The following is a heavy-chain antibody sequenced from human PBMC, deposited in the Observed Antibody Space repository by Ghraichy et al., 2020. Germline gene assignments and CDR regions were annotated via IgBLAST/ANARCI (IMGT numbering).Heavy chain of an antibody. V-gene: IGHV3-23*01. CDR3: ATHSAYYESSVKDY. CDR1: GLTFDSYA. CDR2: ISGGADSI. D-gene: IGHD3-22*01. J-gene: IGHJ4*02. Sequence: GGSLRLSCVATGLTFDSYAMSWVRQAPRKGLEWVSSISGGADSIKYADSVKGRFTISRDNSKNTVYLEMSSLRIEDTAIYYCATHSAYYESSVKDYWGQGTLVAVSS.